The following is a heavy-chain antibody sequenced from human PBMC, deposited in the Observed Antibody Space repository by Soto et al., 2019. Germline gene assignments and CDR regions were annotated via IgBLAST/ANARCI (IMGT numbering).Heavy chain of an antibody. V-gene: IGHV4-34*01. J-gene: IGHJ4*02. CDR3: ARGLGIYSYGYVY. D-gene: IGHD5-18*01. CDR1: GGSFSGYY. Sequence: QVQLQQWGAGLLKPSETLSLTCAVYGGSFSGYYWSWIRQPPGKGLEWIGKINHSGSTNYNPSLKSRVTISVDTSKNQFALKLSSVTAADTAVYYCARGLGIYSYGYVYWGQGTLVTVSS. CDR2: INHSGST.